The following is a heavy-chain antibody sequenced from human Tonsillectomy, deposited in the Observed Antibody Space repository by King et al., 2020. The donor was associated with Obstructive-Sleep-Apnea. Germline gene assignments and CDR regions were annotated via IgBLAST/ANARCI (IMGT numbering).Heavy chain of an antibody. Sequence: VQLQQWGAGLLKPSETLSLTCAVYGESFSGYYWSWSRQPPGMGLEWIGEINHSGSTKYNPSLKSRVNISVDTSQNQFSLKLGSVTAADTSVYYCARGKIYYDSSGYYTRPYGMDVWGQGTTVTVSS. D-gene: IGHD3-22*01. J-gene: IGHJ6*02. CDR1: GESFSGYY. CDR3: ARGKIYYDSSGYYTRPYGMDV. CDR2: INHSGST. V-gene: IGHV4-34*01.